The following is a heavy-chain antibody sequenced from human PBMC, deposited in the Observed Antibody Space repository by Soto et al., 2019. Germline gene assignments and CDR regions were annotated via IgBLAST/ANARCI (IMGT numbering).Heavy chain of an antibody. V-gene: IGHV1-69*01. CDR1: GGTFGNHA. J-gene: IGHJ4*02. CDR2: IIPVLGVG. CDR3: AREAGYTYGYVFDY. D-gene: IGHD5-18*01. Sequence: QVQLVQSGAEVKKPGSSVKVSCKASGGTFGNHAISWVRQAPGQGLEWLGGIIPVLGVGDNAQKFQGRVTITADASTSTAYLELGSLRSEDTALYYCAREAGYTYGYVFDYWGQGTLVTVSS.